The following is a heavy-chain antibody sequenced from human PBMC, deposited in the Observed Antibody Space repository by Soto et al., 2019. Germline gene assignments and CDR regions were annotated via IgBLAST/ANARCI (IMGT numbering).Heavy chain of an antibody. CDR2: INPGNGNT. CDR1: GYTFTSYV. V-gene: IGHV1-3*01. CDR3: ARDQCSGGVCYRGNFDF. D-gene: IGHD2-15*01. J-gene: IGHJ4*02. Sequence: QVQLVQSGAEVKKPGASVKVSCKTSGYTFTSYVMQWVRQAPGQRLEWMGWINPGNGNTKYSQKFQGRVTISRDTSASTADMEVNGLQSEDTAVYFCARDQCSGGVCYRGNFDFWGQGTLVTVSS.